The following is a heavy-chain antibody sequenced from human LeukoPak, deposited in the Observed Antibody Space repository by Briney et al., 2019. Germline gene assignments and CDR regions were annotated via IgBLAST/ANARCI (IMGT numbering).Heavy chain of an antibody. CDR2: INHSGST. D-gene: IGHD3-10*01. Sequence: PSETLSLTCAVYGGSFSGYYWSWIRQPPGKGLEWIGEINHSGSTNYKPSLKSRVTISVDTSKNQFSLKLSSVTAADTAVYYCARGKYYYGSGRSNWFDPWGQGTLVTVSS. CDR1: GGSFSGYY. J-gene: IGHJ5*02. CDR3: ARGKYYYGSGRSNWFDP. V-gene: IGHV4-34*01.